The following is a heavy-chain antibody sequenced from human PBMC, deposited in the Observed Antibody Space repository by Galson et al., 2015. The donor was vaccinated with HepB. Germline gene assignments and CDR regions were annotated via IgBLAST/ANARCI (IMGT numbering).Heavy chain of an antibody. CDR2: MIPIFGTA. D-gene: IGHD5-24*01. V-gene: IGHV1-69*13. CDR1: GGTFSSYG. CDR3: ARLESSNWFDP. Sequence: SVKVSCKASGGTFSSYGINWVRQAPGQGLEWMGGMIPIFGTANYAQKFQGRVRITADESTSTAYMELSSLRSEDTAVYYCARLESSNWFDPWGQGTLVTVSS. J-gene: IGHJ5*02.